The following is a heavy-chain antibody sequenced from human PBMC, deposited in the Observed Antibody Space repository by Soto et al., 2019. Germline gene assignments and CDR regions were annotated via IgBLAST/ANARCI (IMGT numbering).Heavy chain of an antibody. Sequence: GGSLRLSCAASGFTFSSYAMSWVRQAPGKGLEWVSAISGSGGSTYYADSVKGRFTISRDNSKNTLYPQMNSLRAEDTAVYYWAKDRPHELFPRYWGQATLVTGPS. V-gene: IGHV3-23*01. CDR1: GFTFSSYA. CDR2: ISGSGGST. J-gene: IGHJ4*02. CDR3: AKDRPHELFPRY. D-gene: IGHD6-6*01.